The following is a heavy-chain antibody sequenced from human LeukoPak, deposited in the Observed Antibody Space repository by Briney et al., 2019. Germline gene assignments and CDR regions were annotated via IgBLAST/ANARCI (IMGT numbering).Heavy chain of an antibody. CDR1: GYSFTSYW. CDR3: ARGYKPHSSSWYWFDP. Sequence: GESLKISCKGSGYSFTSYWIGWVRQMPGKGLEWMGIIYPGDSDTRYSPSFQGQVTISADKSISTAYLQWSSLKASDTAMYYCARGYKPHSSSWYWFDPWGQGTLVTVSS. D-gene: IGHD6-13*01. CDR2: IYPGDSDT. V-gene: IGHV5-51*01. J-gene: IGHJ5*02.